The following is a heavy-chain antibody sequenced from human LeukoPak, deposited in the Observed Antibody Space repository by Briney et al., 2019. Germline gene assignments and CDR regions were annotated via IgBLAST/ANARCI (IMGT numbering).Heavy chain of an antibody. CDR3: ARGGTDLGYYYYMDV. J-gene: IGHJ6*03. Sequence: GASVKVSCKASGYTFTGYYMHWVRQAPGQGLEWMGWINPNSGGTNYAQKFQGWVTMTRDTSISTAYMELSRLRSDDTAVYYCARGGTDLGYYYYMDVWGKGTTVTVSS. CDR2: INPNSGGT. D-gene: IGHD1-14*01. V-gene: IGHV1-2*04. CDR1: GYTFTGYY.